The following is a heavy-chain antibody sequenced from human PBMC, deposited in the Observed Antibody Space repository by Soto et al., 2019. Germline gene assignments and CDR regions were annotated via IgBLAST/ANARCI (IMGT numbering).Heavy chain of an antibody. CDR2: ISAYNGNT. V-gene: IGHV1-18*04. CDR3: ARDSSGRGWFDP. D-gene: IGHD6-19*01. CDR1: GYTFTGYY. J-gene: IGHJ5*02. Sequence: ASVKVSCKASGYTFTGYYMHWVRQAPGQGLEWMGWISAYNGNTNYAQKFQGRVTITADESTSTAYMELSSLRSEDTAVYYCARDSSGRGWFDPWGQGTLVTVSS.